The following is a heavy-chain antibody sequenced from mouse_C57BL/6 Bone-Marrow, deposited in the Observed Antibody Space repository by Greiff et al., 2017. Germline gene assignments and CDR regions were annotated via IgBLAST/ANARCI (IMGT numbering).Heavy chain of an antibody. V-gene: IGHV1-82*01. CDR3: SSLITTVVATDY. Sequence: QVQLQQSGPELVKPGASVKISCKASGYAFSRSWMNWVKQRPGKGLEWIGRIYPGDGDTNYNGKFKGKATLTADKSSSTSYMQHSSLTSEDSAVYYCSSLITTVVATDYWGQGTTLTVSS. CDR1: GYAFSRSW. CDR2: IYPGDGDT. D-gene: IGHD1-1*01. J-gene: IGHJ2*01.